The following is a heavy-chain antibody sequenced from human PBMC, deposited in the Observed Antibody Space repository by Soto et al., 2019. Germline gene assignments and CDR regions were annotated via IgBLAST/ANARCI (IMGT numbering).Heavy chain of an antibody. D-gene: IGHD1-7*01. CDR2: TYNSGGT. CDR3: ARNYGLGAFDI. V-gene: IGHV4-30-2*02. CDR1: GASISHGGYS. Sequence: SETLSLTCAVSGASISHGGYSWSWIRQPPGKGLEWIGYTYNSGGTYYNPSLNSRVTISIDRSKNQFSLKLSSVTAADTAVYYCARNYGLGAFDIWGQGTMVTVSS. J-gene: IGHJ3*02.